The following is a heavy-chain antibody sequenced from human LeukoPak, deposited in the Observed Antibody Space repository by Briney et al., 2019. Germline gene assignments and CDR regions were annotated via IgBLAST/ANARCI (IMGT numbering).Heavy chain of an antibody. V-gene: IGHV4-34*01. CDR2: INYGGST. Sequence: SETLSLTCAVSEMSFRAYYWNWIRQSPGKGLEWIGEINYGGSTKYTPSLEGRGTILIDTSKNQFSLKLTSVTAADTAVYYCARGFPPVSGSRGSHALYVWGQGTMVTVS. J-gene: IGHJ3*01. CDR3: ARGFPPVSGSRGSHALYV. D-gene: IGHD6-19*01. CDR1: EMSFRAYY.